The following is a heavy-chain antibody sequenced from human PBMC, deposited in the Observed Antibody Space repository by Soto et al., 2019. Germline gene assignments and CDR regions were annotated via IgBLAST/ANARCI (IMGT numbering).Heavy chain of an antibody. CDR1: GYTFTGYY. J-gene: IGHJ4*02. D-gene: IGHD2-21*02. Sequence: SVKVSCKASGYTFTGYYMHWVRQAPGQGLEWMGGSIPIFGTANYAQKFQGRVTIIADESTSTAYMELTSLRSEDTAVYYCARAPILVRVTPYDNYFDSWGPATLVTVSS. V-gene: IGHV1-69*13. CDR3: ARAPILVRVTPYDNYFDS. CDR2: SIPIFGTA.